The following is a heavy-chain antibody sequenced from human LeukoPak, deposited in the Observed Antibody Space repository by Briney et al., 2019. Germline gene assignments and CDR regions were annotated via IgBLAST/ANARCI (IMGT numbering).Heavy chain of an antibody. CDR2: INHSGST. CDR1: GGSFSGYY. Sequence: SETLSLTCAVYGGSFSGYYWSWIRQPPGKGLEWIGEINHSGSTNYNPSLKSRVTISVDTSKNQFSLKLSSVTAADTAVYYCATINAGGDVVLWGQGTLVTVSS. V-gene: IGHV4-34*01. D-gene: IGHD2-21*02. CDR3: ATINAGGDVVL. J-gene: IGHJ5*02.